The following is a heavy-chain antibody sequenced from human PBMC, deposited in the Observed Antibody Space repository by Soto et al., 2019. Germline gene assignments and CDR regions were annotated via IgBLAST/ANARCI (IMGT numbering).Heavy chain of an antibody. D-gene: IGHD3-16*01. Sequence: EEQLVESGGDLVQPGGSLRLSCAASGFTVSNNYMSCVRQAPGKGLEWVSLIYSGGSTYYADSVKGRFTISRDSSKNTLYLQMNSLRAEDTAMYYCAAYSHKGYWGQGTLVTVSS. CDR2: IYSGGST. CDR1: GFTVSNNY. V-gene: IGHV3-66*01. J-gene: IGHJ4*02. CDR3: AAYSHKGY.